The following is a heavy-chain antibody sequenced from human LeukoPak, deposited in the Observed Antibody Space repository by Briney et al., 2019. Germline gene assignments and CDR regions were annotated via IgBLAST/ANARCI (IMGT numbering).Heavy chain of an antibody. V-gene: IGHV3-23*01. CDR1: GFTFSSYA. CDR2: ISGSGGST. D-gene: IGHD3-10*01. J-gene: IGHJ3*02. CDR3: ARDTWFGELSGAFDI. Sequence: GGSLRLSCAASGFTFSSYAMSWVRQAPGKGLEWVSAISGSGGSTYYADSVKGRFTISRDNSKNTLYLQMNSLRAEDTAVYYCARDTWFGELSGAFDIWGQGTMVTASS.